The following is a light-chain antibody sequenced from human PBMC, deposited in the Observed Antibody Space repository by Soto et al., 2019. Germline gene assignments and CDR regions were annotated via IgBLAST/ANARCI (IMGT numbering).Light chain of an antibody. V-gene: IGLV2-14*01. CDR3: VSYTTSASYV. J-gene: IGLJ1*01. CDR1: SSDVGGFIF. CDR2: DVS. Sequence: QSALTQPASVSGSPGQSITISCTGTSSDVGGFIFVSWYQQHPGRAPKLMIYDVSNRPSGVSNRFSGSKSGNTASLTISGLQADDDADYYCVSYTTSASYVFGIGTKVTVL.